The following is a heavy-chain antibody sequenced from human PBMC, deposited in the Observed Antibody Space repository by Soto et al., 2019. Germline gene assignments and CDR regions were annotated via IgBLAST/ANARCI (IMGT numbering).Heavy chain of an antibody. CDR3: ASIVVVVAARGDY. V-gene: IGHV3-30-3*01. Sequence: QVQLVESGGGVVQPGRSLRLSCAASGFTFSSYAMHWVRQAPGKGLELVAVISYDGSNKYYADSVKGRFTISRDNSKNTLYLQMNSLRAEDTAVYYCASIVVVVAARGDYWGQGTLVTVSS. J-gene: IGHJ4*02. D-gene: IGHD2-15*01. CDR1: GFTFSSYA. CDR2: ISYDGSNK.